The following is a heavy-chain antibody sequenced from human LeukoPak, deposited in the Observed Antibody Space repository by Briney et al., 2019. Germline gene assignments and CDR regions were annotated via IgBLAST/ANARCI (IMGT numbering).Heavy chain of an antibody. CDR1: GFTFSSYS. V-gene: IGHV3-48*01. D-gene: IGHD6-13*01. Sequence: GGSLRLSCAASGFTFSSYSMNWVRQAPGKGLQWVSYISSSSGIIYYADSVKGRFTISRDNAKNSLYLQMNSLRAEDTAVYYCARDGGSSSWYSYYFDYWGQGTLVTVFS. CDR3: ARDGGSSSWYSYYFDY. CDR2: ISSSSGII. J-gene: IGHJ4*02.